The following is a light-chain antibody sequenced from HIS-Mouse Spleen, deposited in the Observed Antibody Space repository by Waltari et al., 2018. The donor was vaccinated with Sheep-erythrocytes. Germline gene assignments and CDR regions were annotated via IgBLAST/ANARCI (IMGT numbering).Light chain of an antibody. CDR3: AAWDDSLNGVV. CDR2: SNN. V-gene: IGLV1-44*01. J-gene: IGLJ2*01. CDR1: SSNIGSNT. Sequence: QSVLTQPPSASGTPGQSVTISCSGSSSNIGSNTVHWYQQRPGTAPKLLIYSNNQRPSGVPDRFSGSKSGTSASLAISGLQSEDEADYYCAAWDDSLNGVVFGGGTKLTVL.